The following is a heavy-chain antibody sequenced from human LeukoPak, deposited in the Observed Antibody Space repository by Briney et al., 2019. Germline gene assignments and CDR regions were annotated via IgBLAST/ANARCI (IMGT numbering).Heavy chain of an antibody. Sequence: ASVKVSCKASGYTFTSYGISWVRQAPGQGLEWMGWISAYNGNTNYAQKLQGRVTMTTDTSTSTAYMELRSLRSDDTAVYYCARPVTGLPGSRNVHNWFDPWGQGTLVTVSS. D-gene: IGHD1-14*01. J-gene: IGHJ5*02. V-gene: IGHV1-18*01. CDR2: ISAYNGNT. CDR1: GYTFTSYG. CDR3: ARPVTGLPGSRNVHNWFDP.